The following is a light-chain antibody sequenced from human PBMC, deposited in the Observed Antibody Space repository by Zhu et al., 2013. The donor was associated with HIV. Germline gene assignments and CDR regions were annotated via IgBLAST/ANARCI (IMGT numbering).Light chain of an antibody. Sequence: DVELTQTPHILPVTLGQPASISCRSSHGLVHGDGKIYLNWLQQRPGQPPRLLIYKTSTLFSGVPDRFSGTGAGTDFTLRIRRVEAEDVAMYYCMQSTHFPQTFGQGTKVEV. CDR2: KTS. CDR3: MQSTHFPQT. CDR1: HGLVHGDGKIY. V-gene: IGKV2-24*01. J-gene: IGKJ1*01.